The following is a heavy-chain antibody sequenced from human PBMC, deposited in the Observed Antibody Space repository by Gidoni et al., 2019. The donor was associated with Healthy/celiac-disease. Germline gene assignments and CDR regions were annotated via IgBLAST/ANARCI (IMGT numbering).Heavy chain of an antibody. CDR2: IWYDGSNK. D-gene: IGHD4-4*01. J-gene: IGHJ6*02. Sequence: QVQRVESGGGVVQPGRSLRLSCAASGFTFSSYGMHWVRQAPGKGLEWVAVIWYDGSNKYYADSVKGRFTISRDNSKNTLYLQMNSLRAEDTAVYYCARSGNSPNNYYYYYGMDVWGQGTTVTVSS. CDR1: GFTFSSYG. V-gene: IGHV3-33*01. CDR3: ARSGNSPNNYYYYYGMDV.